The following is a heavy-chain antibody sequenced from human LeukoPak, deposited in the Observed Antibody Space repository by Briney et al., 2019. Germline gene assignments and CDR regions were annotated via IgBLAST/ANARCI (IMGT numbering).Heavy chain of an antibody. V-gene: IGHV3-30*02. Sequence: PGGSLRLSCAVSGFNLNSYAMHWVRQAPGKGLEWVAVIRHDETNSFYAGSVQGRFTISRDTSKKLLYLQMNSLRVEDTAVYYCAKEYTPSSPLGELDSWRQGTLVTVSS. CDR3: AKEYTPSSPLGELDS. J-gene: IGHJ4*02. D-gene: IGHD6-6*01. CDR2: IRHDETNS. CDR1: GFNLNSYA.